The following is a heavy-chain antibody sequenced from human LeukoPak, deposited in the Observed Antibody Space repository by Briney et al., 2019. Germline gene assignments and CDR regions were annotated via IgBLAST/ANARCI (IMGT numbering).Heavy chain of an antibody. CDR3: AREIVVVPAAIHLYFDL. D-gene: IGHD2-2*02. Sequence: PSQTLSLTCTVSGGSISSGSYYWSWIRQPAGKGLEWIGRIYTSGSTNYNPSLKSRVTISVDTSKNQFSLKLSSVTAADTAVYYCAREIVVVPAAIHLYFDLWGRGTLVTVPS. J-gene: IGHJ2*01. CDR2: IYTSGST. CDR1: GGSISSGSYY. V-gene: IGHV4-61*02.